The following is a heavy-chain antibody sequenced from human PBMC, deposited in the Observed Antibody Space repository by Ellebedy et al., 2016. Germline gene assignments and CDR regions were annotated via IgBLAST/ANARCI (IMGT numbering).Heavy chain of an antibody. CDR1: GYTFTSYD. CDR3: ARALVNGYIDY. CDR2: MSPKSGKT. J-gene: IGHJ4*02. Sequence: ASVKVSXKASGYTFTSYDINWVRQATGQGLEWMGWMSPKSGKTGFAQKFQGRATMTRDTSTFTAYMELTSLTFKDTAVYYCARALVNGYIDYWGLGSSVTVSS. V-gene: IGHV1-8*01. D-gene: IGHD2-21*01.